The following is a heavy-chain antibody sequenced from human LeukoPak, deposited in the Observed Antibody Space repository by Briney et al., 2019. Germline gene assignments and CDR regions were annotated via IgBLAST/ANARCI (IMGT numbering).Heavy chain of an antibody. Sequence: SETLSLTCTVSGGSISSYYWSWIRQPAGEGLEWIGRIYTSGSTNYNPSLKSRVTMSVDTSKNQFSLKLSSVTAADTAVYYCARAGAIWLRNYYYYYYMDVWGKGTTVTVSS. CDR3: ARAGAIWLRNYYYYYYMDV. CDR1: GGSISSYY. CDR2: IYTSGST. D-gene: IGHD5-12*01. J-gene: IGHJ6*03. V-gene: IGHV4-4*07.